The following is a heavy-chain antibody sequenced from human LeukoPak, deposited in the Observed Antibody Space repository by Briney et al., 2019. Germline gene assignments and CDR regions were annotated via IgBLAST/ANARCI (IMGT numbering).Heavy chain of an antibody. D-gene: IGHD5-12*01. J-gene: IGHJ4*02. CDR3: AKDIGEQWLRWAFVY. CDR2: MTDSGDRT. V-gene: IGHV3-23*01. CDR1: AFTFNTYW. Sequence: GGSLRLSCAASAFTFNTYWMHWVRQVPGRGLEWVSGMTDSGDRTYYADSVRGRFTISRDSSKNTLYLQMNSLRADDTAVYYCAKDIGEQWLRWAFVYWGQGTLVTVSS.